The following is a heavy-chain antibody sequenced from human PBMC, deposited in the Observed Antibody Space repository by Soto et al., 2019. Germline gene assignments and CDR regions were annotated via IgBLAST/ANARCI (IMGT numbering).Heavy chain of an antibody. CDR2: IYYSGST. CDR1: GGSISSYY. V-gene: IGHV4-59*08. D-gene: IGHD3-22*01. CDR3: ARHVYYDRSGYKSAGFDP. J-gene: IGHJ5*02. Sequence: PSETLSLTCTVSGGSISSYYRSWIRQPPGKGLEWIGYIYYSGSTNYNPSLKSRVTISVDTSKNQFSLKLSSVTAADTAVYYCARHVYYDRSGYKSAGFDPWGQGTLVTVSS.